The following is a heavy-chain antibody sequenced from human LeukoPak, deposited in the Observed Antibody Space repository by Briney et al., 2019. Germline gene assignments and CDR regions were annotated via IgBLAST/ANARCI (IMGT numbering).Heavy chain of an antibody. Sequence: GESLKISCKGSGYSFTSYWIGWVRQMPGKGLEWRGIIYPGDSDTRYSPSFQGQVTISADKSISTAYLQWSSLKASDTAMYYCARARGYFDWLLSFYFDYWGQGTLVTVSS. CDR2: IYPGDSDT. J-gene: IGHJ4*02. D-gene: IGHD3-9*01. CDR3: ARARGYFDWLLSFYFDY. CDR1: GYSFTSYW. V-gene: IGHV5-51*01.